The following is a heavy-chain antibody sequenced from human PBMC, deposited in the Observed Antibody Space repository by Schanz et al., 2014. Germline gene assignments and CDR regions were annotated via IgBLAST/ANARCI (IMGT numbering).Heavy chain of an antibody. CDR3: ARAQGVIRLYYGVDV. CDR1: GFTFSIYG. CDR2: MIGSGSSV. D-gene: IGHD3-10*01. V-gene: IGHV3-23*01. J-gene: IGHJ6*02. Sequence: EVQLLESGGGLVQPGGSLRLSCAASGFTFSIYGMSWVRQAPGKGLEWVSRMIGSGSSVFYADSVKGRFTISRDNSMNTVYLQMNSLRSDDAAVYYCARAQGVIRLYYGVDVWGQGTTGTVSS.